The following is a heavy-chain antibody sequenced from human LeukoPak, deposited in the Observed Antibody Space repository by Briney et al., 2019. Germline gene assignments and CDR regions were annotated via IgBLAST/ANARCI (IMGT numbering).Heavy chain of an antibody. D-gene: IGHD3-3*01. CDR3: ARDSPYYDFWSSYSLIGHMDV. V-gene: IGHV3-48*03. CDR1: GFTFSSYE. J-gene: IGHJ6*03. CDR2: ISSSGSTI. Sequence: GGSLRLSCAASGFTFSSYEMNWVRQAPGKGLEWVSYISSSGSTIYYADSVKGRFTISRDNAKNSLYLQMNSLRAEDTAAYYCARDSPYYDFWSSYSLIGHMDVWGKGTTVTVSS.